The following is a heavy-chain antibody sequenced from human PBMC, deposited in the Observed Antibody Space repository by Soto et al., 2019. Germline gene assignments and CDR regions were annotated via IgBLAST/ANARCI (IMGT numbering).Heavy chain of an antibody. V-gene: IGHV5-51*01. J-gene: IGHJ6*03. CDR3: ARQAAILVWGSYCYYMDV. Sequence: PGESLKISCKGSGYSFASYWIGWVRQMPGKGLEWMGIIYPGDSDTRYSPSFQGQVTISADKSISTAYLQWSSLKASDTAMYYCARQAAILVWGSYCYYMDVWGKGTTVTVSS. CDR2: IYPGDSDT. D-gene: IGHD3-16*01. CDR1: GYSFASYW.